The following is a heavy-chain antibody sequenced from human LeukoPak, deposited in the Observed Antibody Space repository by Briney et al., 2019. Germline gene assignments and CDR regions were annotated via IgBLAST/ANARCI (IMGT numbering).Heavy chain of an antibody. CDR1: GFAFSSHA. J-gene: IGHJ4*02. V-gene: IGHV3-7*03. CDR2: VNQRGGEK. CDR3: AKYDSGYSLDY. Sequence: GGSLRLSCAASGFAFSSHAMTWVRQAPGKGLEWVAKVNQRGGEKCHADSVRGRFGISRDNAKNSLFLQLSSLRAEDTAIYYCAKYDSGYSLDYWGQGILVIVSS. D-gene: IGHD4-23*01.